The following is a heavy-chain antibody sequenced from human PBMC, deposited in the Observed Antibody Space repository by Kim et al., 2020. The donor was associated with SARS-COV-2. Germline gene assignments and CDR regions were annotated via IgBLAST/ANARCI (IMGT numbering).Heavy chain of an antibody. CDR2: ISRSGNSI. J-gene: IGHJ3*02. CDR3: VRSLMVVTRNDAFDN. D-gene: IGHD2-21*02. Sequence: GGSLRLSCAASGFTFSSYSMNWVRQAPGKGLGWVSSISRSGNSIYYADSVKGRFTISRDNAKNSLSLQMDSLRAEDTAVYYCVRSLMVVTRNDAFDNWG. V-gene: IGHV3-21*01. CDR1: GFTFSSYS.